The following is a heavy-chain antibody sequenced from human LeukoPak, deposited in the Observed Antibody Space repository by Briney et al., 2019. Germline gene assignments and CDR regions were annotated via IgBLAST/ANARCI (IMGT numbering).Heavy chain of an antibody. CDR2: INPNSGAT. CDR3: ARAVTVTTVNFDY. J-gene: IGHJ4*02. V-gene: IGHV1-2*02. Sequence: ASVKVSCKASGYTLTDYYLHWVRQAPGQGLKWMGWINPNSGATDYAQSFQARVTMTRDTSIGSGYMELTGLESDDTAVYYCARAVTVTTVNFDYWGQGTLVTVSS. D-gene: IGHD4-17*01. CDR1: GYTLTDYY.